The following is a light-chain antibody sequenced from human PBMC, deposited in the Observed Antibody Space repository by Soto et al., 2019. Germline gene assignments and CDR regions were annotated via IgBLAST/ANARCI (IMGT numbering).Light chain of an antibody. J-gene: IGLJ1*01. CDR1: SSDVGGYNY. V-gene: IGLV2-14*01. Sequence: QSALTQPASVSGSPGQSITISCTGTSSDVGGYNYVSWYQQHPGKAPKLMIYDVSNRPSGVSNRFSGSKSGNTASLTISGLQAEDEADYYCTSYSSSSTDVFRTGSKV. CDR3: TSYSSSSTDV. CDR2: DVS.